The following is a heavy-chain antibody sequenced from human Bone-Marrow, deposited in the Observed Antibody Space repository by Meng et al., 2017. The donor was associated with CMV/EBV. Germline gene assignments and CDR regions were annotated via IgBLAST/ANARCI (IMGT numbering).Heavy chain of an antibody. V-gene: IGHV1-18*04. D-gene: IGHD2-15*01. CDR1: GYTFTGYY. J-gene: IGHJ6*02. CDR2: ISAYNGNT. CDR3: ARVPRSPSGDYGMDV. Sequence: ASVKVSCKASGYTFTGYYMHWVRQAPGQGLEWMGWISAYNGNTNYAQKLQGRVTMTTDTSTSTAYMELRSLRSDDTAVYYCARVPRSPSGDYGMDVWGQGTTVTASS.